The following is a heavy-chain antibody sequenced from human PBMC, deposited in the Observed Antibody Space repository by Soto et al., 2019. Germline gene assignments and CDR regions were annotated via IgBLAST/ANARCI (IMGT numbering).Heavy chain of an antibody. CDR2: IYSGGSA. CDR1: GFTVSSNY. CDR3: ARHGYSYGGGYFDY. J-gene: IGHJ4*02. D-gene: IGHD5-18*01. V-gene: IGHV3-66*04. Sequence: EVQLVGSGGGLVQPGGSLRLSCAASGFTVSSNYMSWVRQAPGKGLEWVSVIYSGGSAYYADSVKGRFTISRDNSKNTLYLQMNSLRAEDTAEYYCARHGYSYGGGYFDYWGQGTLVTVSS.